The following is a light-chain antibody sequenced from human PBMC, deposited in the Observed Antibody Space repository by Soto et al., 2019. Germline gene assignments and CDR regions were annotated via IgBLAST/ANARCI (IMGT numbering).Light chain of an antibody. CDR2: YDD. CDR1: SSNIGKNA. CDR3: AAWDDSLNGWV. J-gene: IGLJ3*02. Sequence: QLVLTQPPSVSEAPRQRVTISCSGSSSNIGKNAVNWYQQLPGKAPKLLIYYDDLLPSGVSDRFSGSKSGTSASLAISGLQSEDEADYYCAAWDDSLNGWVFGGGTKLTVL. V-gene: IGLV1-36*01.